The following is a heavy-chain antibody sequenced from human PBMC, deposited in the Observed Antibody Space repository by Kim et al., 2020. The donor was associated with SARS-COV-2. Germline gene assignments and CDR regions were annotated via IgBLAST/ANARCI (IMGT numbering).Heavy chain of an antibody. D-gene: IGHD2-15*01. V-gene: IGHV3-33*06. CDR3: VKYGIECSDGTCYNNWFDP. J-gene: IGHJ5*02. Sequence: GGSLRLSCAASGFSFSYYAMHWVRQAPGKGLEWVAVIWYDGSIKYYADSVKGRFTISRDNSKNTLYLQMSSLRVEDTAVYYCVKYGIECSDGTCYNNWFDPWGQGTLVTVSS. CDR1: GFSFSYYA. CDR2: IWYDGSIK.